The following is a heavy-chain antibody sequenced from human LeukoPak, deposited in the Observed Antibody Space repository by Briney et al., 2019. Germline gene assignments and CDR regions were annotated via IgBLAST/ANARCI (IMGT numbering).Heavy chain of an antibody. J-gene: IGHJ4*02. CDR2: ISYDGSNK. CDR1: GFTFSSYG. D-gene: IGHD5-18*01. Sequence: GRSLRLSCAASGFTFSSYGMHWVRQAPGKGLEWVAVISYDGSNKYYADSVKGRFTISRDNSKNTLYLQTNSLRAEDTAVYYCAKDLQLGDWGQGTLVTVSS. V-gene: IGHV3-30*18. CDR3: AKDLQLGD.